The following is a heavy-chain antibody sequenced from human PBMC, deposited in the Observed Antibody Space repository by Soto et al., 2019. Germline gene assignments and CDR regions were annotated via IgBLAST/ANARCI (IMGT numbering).Heavy chain of an antibody. CDR2: IDPSDSYT. V-gene: IGHV5-10-1*01. Sequence: HGEALRISCQGCVYLFTSYLITCVRQVSRGGLEWLGRIDPSDSYTKYNPSFQGHVTISADKSTSTAYLQWSSLRASDTAVYYCASHNFFCGGDCNSSGMDVWGQGTTVTVSS. CDR3: ASHNFFCGGDCNSSGMDV. J-gene: IGHJ6*02. D-gene: IGHD2-21*02. CDR1: VYLFTSYL.